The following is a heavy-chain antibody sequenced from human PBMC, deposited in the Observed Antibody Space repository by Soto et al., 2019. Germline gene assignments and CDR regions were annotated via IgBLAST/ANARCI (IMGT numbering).Heavy chain of an antibody. Sequence: SETLSLTCAVYGGSFSGYYWSWIRQPPGKGLEWIGEINHSGSTNYNPSHKNRVTISVDTSKNKFSLKLSSVTAADTAVYYCARRGRIAAAGPGSFDYWGQGTLVTVSS. D-gene: IGHD6-13*01. CDR3: ARRGRIAAAGPGSFDY. CDR2: INHSGST. CDR1: GGSFSGYY. J-gene: IGHJ4*02. V-gene: IGHV4-34*01.